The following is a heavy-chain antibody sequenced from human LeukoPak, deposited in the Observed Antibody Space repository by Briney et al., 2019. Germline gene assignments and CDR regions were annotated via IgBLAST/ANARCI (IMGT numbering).Heavy chain of an antibody. V-gene: IGHV4-4*07. J-gene: IGHJ6*03. D-gene: IGHD6-6*01. CDR2: IYTSGST. CDR1: GGSISSYY. Sequence: SETLSLTCTVSGGSISSYYWSWIRQPAGKGLEWIGRIYTSGSTNYNPSLKSRVTMSVDTSKSQFSLKLSSVTAADTAVYYCASGRLAARTLYYYYYMDVWGKGTTVTVSS. CDR3: ASGRLAARTLYYYYYMDV.